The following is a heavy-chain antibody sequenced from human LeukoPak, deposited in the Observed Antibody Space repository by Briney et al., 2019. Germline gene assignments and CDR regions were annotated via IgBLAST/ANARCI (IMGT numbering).Heavy chain of an antibody. CDR2: ISGSGGST. CDR3: AGDATYYFDY. CDR1: GFTFSNYA. J-gene: IGHJ4*02. V-gene: IGHV3-23*01. Sequence: GRSLRLSCAASGFTFSNYAMSWVRQAPGKGLEWVSAISGSGGSTYYADSVKGRFTISRDNAKNSLYLQMNSLRAEDTAVYYCAGDATYYFDYWGQGTLVTVSS.